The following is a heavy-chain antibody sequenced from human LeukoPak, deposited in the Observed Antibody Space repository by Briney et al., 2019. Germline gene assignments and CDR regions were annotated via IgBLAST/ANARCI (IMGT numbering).Heavy chain of an antibody. CDR3: ARAPELWFGESFANREINWFDP. V-gene: IGHV1-2*02. J-gene: IGHJ5*02. CDR2: INPTSGGT. CDR1: GYTFTGYN. Sequence: ASVKVSCEASGYTFTGYNMHWVRQAPGQGLEWMGWINPTSGGTNYAHKFQGRVTMTRDTSISTAYMEVSRLRSDDTAVYYCARAPELWFGESFANREINWFDPWGQGTLVTVSS. D-gene: IGHD3-10*01.